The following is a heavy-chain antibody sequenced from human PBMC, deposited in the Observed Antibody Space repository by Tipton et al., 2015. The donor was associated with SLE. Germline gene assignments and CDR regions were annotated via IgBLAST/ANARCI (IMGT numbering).Heavy chain of an antibody. V-gene: IGHV3-30*02. J-gene: IGHJ3*02. CDR1: GFTFSSYD. CDR3: GGGGNPGVIDM. D-gene: IGHD4-23*01. CDR2: IRYDGSSE. Sequence: QVQLVQSGGGVVQPGGSLTLSCAASGFTFSSYDMDWVRQTPGKGLEWVAFIRYDGSSEYYADSVKGRFTIGRDKSKNSLYLQMESLRAEDTAVYFCGGGGNPGVIDMWGQGTMVIVSS.